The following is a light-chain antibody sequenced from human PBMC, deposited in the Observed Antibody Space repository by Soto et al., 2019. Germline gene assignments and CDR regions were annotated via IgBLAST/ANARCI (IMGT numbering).Light chain of an antibody. Sequence: DIQMTHSPSSLSASVGDRVTITCRASHGIRTDLVWYQQKPGKAPKRLSCAASSLQSGVPARFSGSGFGTDFPLTISRLQPEAFATDYCLQHNTYPLTFGGGTQVEI. CDR2: AAS. V-gene: IGKV1-17*01. CDR1: HGIRTD. J-gene: IGKJ4*01. CDR3: LQHNTYPLT.